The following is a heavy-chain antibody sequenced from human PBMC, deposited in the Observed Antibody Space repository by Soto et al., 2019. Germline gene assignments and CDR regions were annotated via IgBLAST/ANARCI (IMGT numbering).Heavy chain of an antibody. CDR1: GGSFSGYY. CDR2: INHSGST. J-gene: IGHJ5*02. Sequence: PSETLSLTCAVYGGSFSGYYVSWIRQPPGKGLEWIGEINHSGSTNYNPSLKSRVTISVDTSKNQFSLKLSSVTAADTAVYYCSRGSPNTVTTFWNWFDPWGQGTLVTVSS. CDR3: SRGSPNTVTTFWNWFDP. D-gene: IGHD4-17*01. V-gene: IGHV4-34*01.